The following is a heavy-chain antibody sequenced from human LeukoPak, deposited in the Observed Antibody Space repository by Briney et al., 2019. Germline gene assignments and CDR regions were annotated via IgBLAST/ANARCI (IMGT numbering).Heavy chain of an antibody. CDR3: ARGGSKAAATFDY. D-gene: IGHD2-15*01. V-gene: IGHV4-59*01. Sequence: PSETLSLTCTVSGGSISSYYWSWIRQPPGKGLEWIGYIYYSGSTNYNPSLKSRVTISVDTSKNQFSLKLSSVTAADTAVYYCARGGSKAAATFDYWGQGTLVTVFS. CDR1: GGSISSYY. J-gene: IGHJ4*02. CDR2: IYYSGST.